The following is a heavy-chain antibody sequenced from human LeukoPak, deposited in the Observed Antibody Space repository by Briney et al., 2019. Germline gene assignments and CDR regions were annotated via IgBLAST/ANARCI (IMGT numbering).Heavy chain of an antibody. CDR3: ARPRDDYDINGAFDI. J-gene: IGHJ3*02. V-gene: IGHV3-21*01. Sequence: GGSLRLSCAASGFTFSSYSMSWVRQAPGKGLEWVSSISSSSSYIYYADSVKGRFTISRDNAKNSLYLQMNSLRAEDTAVYYCARPRDDYDINGAFDIWGQGTMVTVSS. D-gene: IGHD5-24*01. CDR2: ISSSSSYI. CDR1: GFTFSSYS.